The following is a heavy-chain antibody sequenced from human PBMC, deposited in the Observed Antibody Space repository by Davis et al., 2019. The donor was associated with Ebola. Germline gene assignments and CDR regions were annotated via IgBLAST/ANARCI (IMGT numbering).Heavy chain of an antibody. CDR2: ISYDESRK. Sequence: GGSLRLSCAASGFTFSGYGMHWVRQTPGKGLEWVAVISYDESRKYYGDAVKGRFTISRDNSKNTLNLQMNSLRAEDTAVYYCAKGAALDYWGQGTLVTVSS. J-gene: IGHJ4*02. V-gene: IGHV3-30*18. CDR3: AKGAALDY. D-gene: IGHD6-25*01. CDR1: GFTFSGYG.